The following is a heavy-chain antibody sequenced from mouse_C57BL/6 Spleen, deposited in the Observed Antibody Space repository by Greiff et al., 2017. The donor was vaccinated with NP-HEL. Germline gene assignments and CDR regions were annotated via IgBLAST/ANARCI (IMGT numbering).Heavy chain of an antibody. CDR2: IRSKSNNYAT. CDR1: GFSFNTYA. Sequence: DVKLVESGGGLVQPKGSLKLSCAASGFSFNTYAMNWVRQAPGKGLEWVARIRSKSNNYATYYADSVKDRFTISRDDSESMLYLQMNNLKTEDTAMYYCVRRLGRSYFDYWGQGTTLTVSS. D-gene: IGHD4-1*01. J-gene: IGHJ2*01. CDR3: VRRLGRSYFDY. V-gene: IGHV10-1*01.